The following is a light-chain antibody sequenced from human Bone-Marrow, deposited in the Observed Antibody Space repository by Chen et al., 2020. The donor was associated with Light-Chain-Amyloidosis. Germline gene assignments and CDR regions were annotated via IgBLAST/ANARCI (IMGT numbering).Light chain of an antibody. J-gene: IGLJ3*02. Sequence: QSVLTQPPSVSGAPAQRPTISCTGSSSNIGANYDVHWYQQLPGTAPKLLIFGTTNRPSGVPDRFSGSKSGTSASLAITGLQAEDEADYYCQSYDRSLSGSVFGGGTKLTVL. V-gene: IGLV1-40*01. CDR1: SSNIGANYD. CDR3: QSYDRSLSGSV. CDR2: GTT.